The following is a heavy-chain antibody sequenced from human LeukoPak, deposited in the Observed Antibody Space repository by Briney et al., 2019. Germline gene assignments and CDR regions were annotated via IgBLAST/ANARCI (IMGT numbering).Heavy chain of an antibody. Sequence: GGSLRLSCAASGFTFSSYAMSWVRQAPGKGLEWVSAISGSGGSTYYADSVKGRFTISRDNSKNSLYLQMNSLRAEDTAMYYCARDGWFGDYNWFDPWGQGTLVTVSS. V-gene: IGHV3-23*01. CDR3: ARDGWFGDYNWFDP. CDR2: ISGSGGST. CDR1: GFTFSSYA. D-gene: IGHD3-10*01. J-gene: IGHJ5*02.